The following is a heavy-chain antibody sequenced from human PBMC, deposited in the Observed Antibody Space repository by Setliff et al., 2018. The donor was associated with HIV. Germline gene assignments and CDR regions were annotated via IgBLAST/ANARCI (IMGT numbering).Heavy chain of an antibody. CDR2: IYHTEYT. CDR1: GGSLSSDNW. Sequence: SETLSLTCAVSGGSLSSDNWWTWVRQPPGKGLEWIGEIYHTEYTYYNPSLKSRVTISVDTSKNQFSLKLSSVTAADAAVYYCASRVYYYDSSGYLREEGFDPWGQGTLVTVSS. V-gene: IGHV4-4*02. D-gene: IGHD3-22*01. CDR3: ASRVYYYDSSGYLREEGFDP. J-gene: IGHJ5*02.